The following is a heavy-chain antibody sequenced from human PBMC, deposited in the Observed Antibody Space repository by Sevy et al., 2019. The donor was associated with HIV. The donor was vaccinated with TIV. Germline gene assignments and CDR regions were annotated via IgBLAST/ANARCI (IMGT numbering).Heavy chain of an antibody. V-gene: IGHV3-73*01. CDR3: TSLPDSTTYYYGMDV. Sequence: LSLTCAASGFSFSGSAVHWVRQASGKGLEWVGRIRSKANSYATAYAASVKGRFTISRDDSKNTAYLQMNSLKTEDMAVYYCTSLPDSTTYYYGMDVWGQGTTVTVSS. CDR1: GFSFSGSA. J-gene: IGHJ6*02. CDR2: IRSKANSYAT. D-gene: IGHD5-18*01.